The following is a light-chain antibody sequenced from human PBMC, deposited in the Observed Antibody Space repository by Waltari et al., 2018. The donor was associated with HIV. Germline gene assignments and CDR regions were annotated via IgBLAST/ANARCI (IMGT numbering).Light chain of an antibody. CDR3: TSYAGSNNLYV. CDR1: SSDVGSYNF. CDR2: DVT. J-gene: IGLJ1*01. Sequence: QSALTQPPSASGSPGQSVTISCSGTSSDVGSYNFVSWYQHHAGKAPKLLIYDVTQRPSGVPDRFSGSKSGNTASLTVSGLRAEDEADYYCTSYAGSNNLYVFGTGTKVTVL. V-gene: IGLV2-8*01.